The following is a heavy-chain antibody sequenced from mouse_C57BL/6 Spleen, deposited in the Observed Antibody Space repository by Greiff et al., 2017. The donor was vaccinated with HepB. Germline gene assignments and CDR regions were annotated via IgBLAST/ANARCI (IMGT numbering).Heavy chain of an antibody. CDR3: ARDADSDYYGDGGAMDY. J-gene: IGHJ4*01. CDR1: GFTFSDYY. Sequence: DVKLVESEGGLVQPGSSMKLSCTASGFTFSDYYMAWVRQVPEKGLEWVANINYDGSSTYYLDSLKSRFIISRDNAKNILYLQMSSLKSEDTATYYCARDADSDYYGDGGAMDYWGQGTSVTVSS. D-gene: IGHD1-1*01. CDR2: INYDGSST. V-gene: IGHV5-16*01.